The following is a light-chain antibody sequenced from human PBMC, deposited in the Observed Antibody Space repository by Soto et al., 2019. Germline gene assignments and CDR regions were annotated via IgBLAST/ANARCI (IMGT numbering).Light chain of an antibody. CDR3: QQLNSYPWT. CDR2: AAS. Sequence: IQLTQSPSSLSASVGDRVTITCRASQGISSYLAWYQQKPGKAPKLLIYAASTLQSGVPSRFSGSGSGTDFTLTLSILQPEDFATYDCQQLNSYPWTFGQGTKVEIK. V-gene: IGKV1-9*01. J-gene: IGKJ1*01. CDR1: QGISSY.